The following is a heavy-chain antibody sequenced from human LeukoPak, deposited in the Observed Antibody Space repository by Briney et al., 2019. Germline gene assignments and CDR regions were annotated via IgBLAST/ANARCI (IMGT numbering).Heavy chain of an antibody. D-gene: IGHD3-9*01. CDR2: IHSSGGTI. J-gene: IGHJ4*02. CDR3: ARALYYDILTGYQTHTYYFDY. CDR1: GFTFSSYD. V-gene: IGHV3-48*03. Sequence: AGGSLRLSCAASGFTFSSYDMNWVRQAPGKGLEWVSYIHSSGGTIYYADSVKGRFTISRDNARNSLYLQMSSLRAEDTAVYYCARALYYDILTGYQTHTYYFDYWGQGTLVTVSS.